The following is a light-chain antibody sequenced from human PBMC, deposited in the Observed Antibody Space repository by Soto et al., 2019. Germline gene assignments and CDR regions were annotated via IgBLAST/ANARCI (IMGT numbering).Light chain of an antibody. CDR2: AAS. CDR3: QQTYSTPPT. V-gene: IGKV1-39*01. J-gene: IGKJ1*01. Sequence: DIQITQSPYSLSASVGDRVTITCRASQSISDFLNWYQQKPGKAPKLLIYAASTLQSGVPSRFSGSGSGTDFTLTISSLEPEDFATYYCQQTYSTPPTFDQGTKVDIK. CDR1: QSISDF.